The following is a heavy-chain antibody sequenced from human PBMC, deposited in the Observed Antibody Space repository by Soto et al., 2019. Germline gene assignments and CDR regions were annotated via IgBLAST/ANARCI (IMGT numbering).Heavy chain of an antibody. CDR1: GGSISSGGYY. Sequence: QVQLQESGPGLVKPSQTLSLTCTVSGGSISSGGYYWNWIRQHPGKGLEWIGYIYYSGSTSYNQXXXXXXXXXXXXXXXXXXXXXXXXXXXXXXXXXXXXXPRAWGQGTLVTVSS. CDR3: XXXPRA. CDR2: IYYSGST. J-gene: IGHJ5*02. V-gene: IGHV4-31*01.